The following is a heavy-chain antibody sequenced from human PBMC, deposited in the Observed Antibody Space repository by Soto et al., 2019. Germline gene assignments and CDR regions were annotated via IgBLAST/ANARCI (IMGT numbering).Heavy chain of an antibody. V-gene: IGHV3-30*03. J-gene: IGHJ3*01. Sequence: PGASLKISCAASGFTFSGYGMHGGCQAPGKGLEWLGLISGAVSNEYYGDSVKGRFTISRDNSKNTLYLQMNSLRAEDTAVYYCARDQLYYNDISGRPLNAFDVWGQGTMVT. CDR1: GFTFSGYG. CDR3: ARDQLYYNDISGRPLNAFDV. CDR2: ISGAVSNE. D-gene: IGHD3-22*01.